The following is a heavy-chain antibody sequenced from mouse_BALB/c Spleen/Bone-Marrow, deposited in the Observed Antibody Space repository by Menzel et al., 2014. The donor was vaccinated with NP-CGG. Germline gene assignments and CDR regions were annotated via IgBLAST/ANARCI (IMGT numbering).Heavy chain of an antibody. CDR3: ARDSYYYGSSYWYFDV. J-gene: IGHJ1*01. V-gene: IGHV5-4*02. CDR2: ISDGGSYT. Sequence: EVKLVESGGGLVKPGGSLKLSCAASGFTFXDYYMYWVRQTPEKGLEWVATISDGGSYTYYPDSVKGRFTISRDNAKYSLYLQMTSLKSEDTAMYYCARDSYYYGSSYWYFDVWGAGTTVTVSS. CDR1: GFTFXDYY. D-gene: IGHD1-1*01.